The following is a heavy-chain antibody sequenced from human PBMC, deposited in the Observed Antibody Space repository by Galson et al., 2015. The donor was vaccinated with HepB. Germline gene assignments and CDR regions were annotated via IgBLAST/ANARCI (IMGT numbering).Heavy chain of an antibody. D-gene: IGHD3-10*01. J-gene: IGHJ4*02. CDR3: AKDQARSGSGPSLFDY. CDR1: GFPFNIHV. V-gene: IGHV3-23*01. Sequence: SLRLSCAASGFPFNIHVMSWVRHTPDKGLEWVAAIRGSGWSTYYADSVKGRFTISRDNYKNMVYLQMNSLRAEDTAVYFCAKDQARSGSGPSLFDYWGQGTLVTVSS. CDR2: IRGSGWST.